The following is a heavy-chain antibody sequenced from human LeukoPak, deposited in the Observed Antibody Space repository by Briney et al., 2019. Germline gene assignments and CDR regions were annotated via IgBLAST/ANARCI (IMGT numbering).Heavy chain of an antibody. Sequence: PGGSLRLSCAASGFTFHHYSMHWVRQPPGKGLEWVSLISWDGGITYYADSVRGRFTISRDNAKNSLYLQMNSLRAEDTAVYYCVRDNPRCCGVVPANIDDYWGQGTLVTVSS. CDR2: ISWDGGIT. V-gene: IGHV3-43*01. J-gene: IGHJ4*02. D-gene: IGHD2-15*01. CDR3: VRDNPRCCGVVPANIDDY. CDR1: GFTFHHYS.